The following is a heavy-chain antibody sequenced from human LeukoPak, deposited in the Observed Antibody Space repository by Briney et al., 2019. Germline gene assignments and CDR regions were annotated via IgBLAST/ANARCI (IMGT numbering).Heavy chain of an antibody. Sequence: GGSLRLSCAASGFTFSSYSMNWVRQAPGKGLEWVSSISSSSSYIYYADSVKGRFTISRDNAKNSPYLQMNSLRAEDTAVYYCARDEVRIFGVGTAEAFDIWGQGTRVTVSS. J-gene: IGHJ3*02. CDR3: ARDEVRIFGVGTAEAFDI. CDR2: ISSSSSYI. CDR1: GFTFSSYS. V-gene: IGHV3-21*01. D-gene: IGHD3-3*01.